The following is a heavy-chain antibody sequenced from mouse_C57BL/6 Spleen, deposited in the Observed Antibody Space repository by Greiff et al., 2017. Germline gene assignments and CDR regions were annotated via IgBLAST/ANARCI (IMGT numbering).Heavy chain of an antibody. Sequence: VQLQQSGAELVKPGASVKLSCTASGFNIKDYYMHWVKQRTEQGLEWIGRIDPEDGETKYAPKFQGKATITADTSSNTAYLQLSSLTSEDAADXYWAGIYSLYWYFDVWGTGTTVTVSS. CDR1: GFNIKDYY. CDR3: AGIYSLYWYFDV. D-gene: IGHD2-12*01. CDR2: IDPEDGET. V-gene: IGHV14-2*01. J-gene: IGHJ1*03.